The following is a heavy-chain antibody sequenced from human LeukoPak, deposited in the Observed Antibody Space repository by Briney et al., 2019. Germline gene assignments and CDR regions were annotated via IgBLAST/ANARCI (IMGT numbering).Heavy chain of an antibody. D-gene: IGHD2-15*01. Sequence: GGSLRLSCASTGFTFSSYGMHWVREAPGKELEWVAVISYDGSNEYYADSVKGRFTISRDNSKNALYLQMNSLRAEDTAVYYCAKDSAYCSGGSCYYNYYYMDVWGKGTTVTVSS. V-gene: IGHV3-30*18. CDR2: ISYDGSNE. CDR3: AKDSAYCSGGSCYYNYYYMDV. J-gene: IGHJ6*03. CDR1: GFTFSSYG.